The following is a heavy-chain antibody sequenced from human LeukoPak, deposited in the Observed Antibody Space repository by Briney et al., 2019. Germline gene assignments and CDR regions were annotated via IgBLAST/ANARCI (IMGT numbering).Heavy chain of an antibody. J-gene: IGHJ4*02. CDR3: ARVLGSPYYYDSSAYLDY. D-gene: IGHD3-22*01. Sequence: SVKVSCKASGGTFSSYAISWVRQAPGQGLEWMGGIIPIFGTANYAQKFQGRVTITADESTSTAYMELSSLRSEDTAVYYCARVLGSPYYYDSSAYLDYWGQGTLVTVSS. CDR1: GGTFSSYA. V-gene: IGHV1-69*13. CDR2: IIPIFGTA.